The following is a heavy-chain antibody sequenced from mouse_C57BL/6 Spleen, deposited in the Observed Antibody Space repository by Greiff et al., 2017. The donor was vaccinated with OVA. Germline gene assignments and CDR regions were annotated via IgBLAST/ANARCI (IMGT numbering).Heavy chain of an antibody. V-gene: IGHV5-6*01. CDR2: ISSGGSYT. CDR1: GFTFSSYG. D-gene: IGHD2-3*01. J-gene: IGHJ3*01. CDR3: ARHPPDGYYVGWFAY. Sequence: EVQVVESGGDLVKPGGSLKLSCAASGFTFSSYGMSWVRQTPDKRLEWVATISSGGSYTYYPDSVKGRFTISRDNAKNTLYLQMSSLKSEDTAMYYCARHPPDGYYVGWFAYWGQGTLVTVSA.